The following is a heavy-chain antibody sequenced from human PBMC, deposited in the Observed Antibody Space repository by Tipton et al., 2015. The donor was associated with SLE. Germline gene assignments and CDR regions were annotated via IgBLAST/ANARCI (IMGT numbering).Heavy chain of an antibody. CDR2: IYYAGST. Sequence: TLSLTCIVSGDFISSSSYYWSWIRQPPGKGLEWIGYIYYAGSTYYNPSLQSRLTMSVDTSTNQFSLKLTSVTAADTAVYFCARFDYSNWDDYWGQGTLVTVSS. D-gene: IGHD4-11*01. CDR1: GDFISSSSYY. V-gene: IGHV4-31*03. J-gene: IGHJ4*02. CDR3: ARFDYSNWDDY.